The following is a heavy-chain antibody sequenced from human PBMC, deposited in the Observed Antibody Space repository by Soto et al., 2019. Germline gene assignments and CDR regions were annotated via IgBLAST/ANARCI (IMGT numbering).Heavy chain of an antibody. CDR2: IKDGGVT. J-gene: IGHJ4*02. CDR3: ARGQEGIVATH. V-gene: IGHV4-34*01. CDR1: GGSLTGYY. D-gene: IGHD5-12*01. Sequence: QVHLQQWGAGLLKPSETLSLTCAVNGGSLTGYYWSWIRQPPGKGLAWIGEIKDGGVTNYSPSLRGRVTMSADTSKKQFTLKLNSVTAADTAVYYCARGQEGIVATHWDQGTLVTVSS.